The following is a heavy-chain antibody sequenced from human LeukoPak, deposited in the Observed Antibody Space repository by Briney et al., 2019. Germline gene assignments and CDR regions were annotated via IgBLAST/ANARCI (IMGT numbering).Heavy chain of an antibody. CDR2: IRYDGSDK. CDR1: GFSFSNFG. J-gene: IGHJ6*02. Sequence: PGGSLRLSCATSGFSFSNFGFHWVRQAPGKGLEWVSFIRYDGSDKYYADSVQDRFTISRDNSSNTLSLQMNGLRPEDTAVYYCAKSMVRGVMLGMDVWGQGTTVTVSS. D-gene: IGHD3-10*01. V-gene: IGHV3-30*02. CDR3: AKSMVRGVMLGMDV.